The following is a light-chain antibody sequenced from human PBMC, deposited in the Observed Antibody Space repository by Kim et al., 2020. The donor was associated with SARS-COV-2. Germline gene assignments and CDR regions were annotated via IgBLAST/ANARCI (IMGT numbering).Light chain of an antibody. V-gene: IGLV1-40*01. Sequence: KVTTSCTGSISNIGAGYEINWYQHLPGTAPKLLIYANTNRPSGVPDRFSGSKSGTSASLAITGLQAEDEADYYCHSYDSSLSGWVFGGGTQLTVL. CDR1: ISNIGAGYE. CDR2: ANT. J-gene: IGLJ3*02. CDR3: HSYDSSLSGWV.